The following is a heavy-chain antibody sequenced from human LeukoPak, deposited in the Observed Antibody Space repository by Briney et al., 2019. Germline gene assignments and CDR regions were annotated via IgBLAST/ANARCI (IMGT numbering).Heavy chain of an antibody. Sequence: PSETLSLTCTLSGGSISSSSYYWGWIRQPPGKGLEWIGSIYYSGSTYYNPSLKSRVTISVDTSKNQFSLKLSSVTAADMAVYYCASVVPPDYWGQGTLVTVSS. V-gene: IGHV4-39*01. CDR1: GGSISSSSYY. CDR2: IYYSGST. CDR3: ASVVPPDY. D-gene: IGHD2-2*01. J-gene: IGHJ4*02.